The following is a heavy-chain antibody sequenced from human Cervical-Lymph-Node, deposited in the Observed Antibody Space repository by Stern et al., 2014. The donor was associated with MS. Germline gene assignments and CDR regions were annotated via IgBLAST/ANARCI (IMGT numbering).Heavy chain of an antibody. CDR2: IHPSGGST. CDR3: ARSGSYSDAFDI. Sequence: VQLVESGAEVKKPGASVKVSCTASGYTFSSYYMHWVRQAPGQGLEWMGIIHPSGGSTRYAQKFQDRVTMTRDTSTSTFYMEQSSQRSEDTAVYYCARSGSYSDAFDIWGQGTMVTVSS. D-gene: IGHD1-26*01. CDR1: GYTFSSYY. J-gene: IGHJ3*02. V-gene: IGHV1-46*01.